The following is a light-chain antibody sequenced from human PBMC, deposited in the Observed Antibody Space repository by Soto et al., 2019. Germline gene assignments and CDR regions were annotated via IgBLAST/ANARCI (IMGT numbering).Light chain of an antibody. CDR3: QKYGDSPPST. Sequence: EIVLTQSPGTLSLSPGERGTLSCRASQSLTSNSLAWYQKRPGQAPRLLVYGASTRVTDIPDRFSGSGSGTDCTLTVNGLEPDDFAVEYGQKYGDSPPSTFGQGTKVEV. J-gene: IGKJ1*01. CDR1: QSLTSNS. CDR2: GAS. V-gene: IGKV3-20*01.